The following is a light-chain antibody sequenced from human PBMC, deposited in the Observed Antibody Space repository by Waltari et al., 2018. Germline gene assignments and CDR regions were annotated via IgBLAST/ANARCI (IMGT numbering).Light chain of an antibody. J-gene: IGKJ1*01. Sequence: DIRMTQSPSTLSASVGDRVTITCRASQSISSWLAWYQQKPGKDPKLLIYKTSSLESGVPSRFSGSGSGTEFTLTISSLQPDDFATYYCQQYSSYSWTFGQGTKVEIK. CDR1: QSISSW. CDR3: QQYSSYSWT. CDR2: KTS. V-gene: IGKV1-5*03.